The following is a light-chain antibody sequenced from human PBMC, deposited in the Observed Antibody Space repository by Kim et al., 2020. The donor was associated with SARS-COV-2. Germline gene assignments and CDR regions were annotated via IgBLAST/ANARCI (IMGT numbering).Light chain of an antibody. J-gene: IGLJ3*02. CDR3: SAWDSSLSAWV. Sequence: QAGLTQPPSVSKGLRQTATLTYTGNSNNVGNQGAAWLQQHQGHPPKLLSYRNNNRPSGISERLSASRSGNTASLTITGLQPEDEADYYCSAWDSSLSAWVFGGGTQLTVL. CDR1: SNNVGNQG. V-gene: IGLV10-54*01. CDR2: RNN.